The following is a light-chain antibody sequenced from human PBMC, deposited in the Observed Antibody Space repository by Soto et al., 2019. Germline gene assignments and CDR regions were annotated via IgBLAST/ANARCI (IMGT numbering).Light chain of an antibody. CDR2: GAS. V-gene: IGKV3-20*01. J-gene: IGKJ1*01. CDR1: QTVGKNY. Sequence: EIVLTQSPGTLSVSPGDGATLSCRASQTVGKNYLAWYQQRPGQAPRLLIHGASSRATGIPDRFSGSGSGTEFTLTIGRLEPEDFAVYYCQQYDSSPRTLGQGTKVDI. CDR3: QQYDSSPRT.